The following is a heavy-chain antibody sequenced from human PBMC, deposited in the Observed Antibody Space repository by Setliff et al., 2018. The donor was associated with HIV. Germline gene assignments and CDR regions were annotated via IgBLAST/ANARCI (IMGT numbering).Heavy chain of an antibody. D-gene: IGHD3-16*01. V-gene: IGHV3-33*08. CDR2: IWNDGNNK. CDR1: GFTFSGSA. J-gene: IGHJ4*02. CDR3: ASRPSYEKYLAVFDY. Sequence: GGSLRLSCGASGFTFSGSALHWVRQAPGKGLEWVAAIWNDGNNKRYGDSDQGRFTISRDNSRNTLYLQMNSLRAEDTAVYYCASRPSYEKYLAVFDYWGQGTLVTVSS.